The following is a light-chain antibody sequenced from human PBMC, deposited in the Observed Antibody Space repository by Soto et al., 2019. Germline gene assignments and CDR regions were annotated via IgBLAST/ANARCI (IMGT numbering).Light chain of an antibody. V-gene: IGKV3-20*01. J-gene: IGKJ1*01. CDR1: QSVSNNY. CDR3: QQYGSSGT. CDR2: GAA. Sequence: EIVLTQSPGTLSLSPGGRATLSCMARQSVSNNYLAWYQQKPGQAPRPPIYGAANRATGIPDRFSGSGSGTDLTLTISRPDPEDFPVYYCQQYGSSGTFGQGTKVYIK.